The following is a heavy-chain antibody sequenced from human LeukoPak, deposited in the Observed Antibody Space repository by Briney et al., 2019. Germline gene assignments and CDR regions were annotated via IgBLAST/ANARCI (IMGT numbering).Heavy chain of an antibody. D-gene: IGHD3-16*01. V-gene: IGHV3-11*04. CDR1: GFTFSDYY. Sequence: PGGSLRLSCAASGFTFSDYYMSWIRQAPGKGLEWVSYISSSGSTIYNVDSVKGRFTISRDNTKNSLYLQMNSLRAEDTAVYYCARGDYVWGTSGYYFDYWGQGTLVTVSS. CDR3: ARGDYVWGTSGYYFDY. J-gene: IGHJ4*02. CDR2: ISSSGSTI.